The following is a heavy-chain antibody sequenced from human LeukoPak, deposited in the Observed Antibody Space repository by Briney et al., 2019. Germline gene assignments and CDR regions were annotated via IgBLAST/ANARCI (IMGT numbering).Heavy chain of an antibody. CDR2: ISHDGINK. CDR3: AKEGDYYGSGSYRDGFDI. V-gene: IGHV3-30*04. D-gene: IGHD3-10*01. Sequence: GRSRRLSCAASGFTFSSYAMHWLRQAPGKGLEWVAVISHDGINKYYADSVKGRFTISRDSFKNTLYLQMNSLRPEDTAVYYCAKEGDYYGSGSYRDGFDIWGQGTRATVSS. J-gene: IGHJ3*02. CDR1: GFTFSSYA.